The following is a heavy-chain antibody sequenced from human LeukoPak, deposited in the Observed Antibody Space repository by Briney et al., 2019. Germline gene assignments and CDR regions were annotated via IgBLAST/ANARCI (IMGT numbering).Heavy chain of an antibody. V-gene: IGHV3-23*01. Sequence: GGSLRLSCAASGFTFSNYAMSWVRQAPGKGLEWVSAISGSGGSTYYADSVKGRFTISRDNFQNTLYLQMNSLRAEDTAVYYCAKGKRLLDYWGQGTLVTVSS. CDR3: AKGKRLLDY. D-gene: IGHD6-25*01. CDR1: GFTFSNYA. CDR2: ISGSGGST. J-gene: IGHJ4*02.